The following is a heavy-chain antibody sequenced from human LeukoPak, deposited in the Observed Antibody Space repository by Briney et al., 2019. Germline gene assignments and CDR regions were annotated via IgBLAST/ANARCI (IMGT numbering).Heavy chain of an antibody. CDR3: VRDTGVYDYVWGTYRPYYFDY. Sequence: PGGSLRLSCAASGFTFSNYAMSWVRQAPGKGLEWVSVIFSSGGSTYYADSVKGRFTISRDNSKNTLYLQMTSLRAEDTALYYCVRDTGVYDYVWGTYRPYYFDYWGQGTLVTVSS. CDR1: GFTFSNYA. CDR2: IFSSGGST. J-gene: IGHJ4*02. D-gene: IGHD3-16*02. V-gene: IGHV3-23*01.